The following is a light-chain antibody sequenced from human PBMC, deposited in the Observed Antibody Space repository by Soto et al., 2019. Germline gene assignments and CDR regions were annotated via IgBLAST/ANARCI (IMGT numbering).Light chain of an antibody. CDR1: SSNIGSNY. CDR2: RNN. J-gene: IGLJ1*01. Sequence: QSVLTQPPSASGTPGQRVTISCSGSSSNIGSNYVYWYQQLPGTAPKLLIYRNNQRPSGVPDRVSGSKSGTSASLAISGLRSEDEAEYYCAAWDDRLSGLYVFGTGTKLTVL. V-gene: IGLV1-47*01. CDR3: AAWDDRLSGLYV.